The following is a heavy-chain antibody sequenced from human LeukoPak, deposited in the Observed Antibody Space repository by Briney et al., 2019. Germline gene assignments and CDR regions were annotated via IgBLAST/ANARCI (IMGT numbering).Heavy chain of an antibody. CDR1: GYTFTSYG. D-gene: IGHD2-15*01. CDR2: ISAYNGNT. CDR3: ARAVPLGYCSGGSCCSYFDY. J-gene: IGHJ4*02. V-gene: IGHV1-18*01. Sequence: ASVKVSCKASGYTFTSYGISWVRQAPGQGLEWMGWISAYNGNTNYAQKLQGRVTMTTDTSTSTAYMELMSLRSDDTAVYYCARAVPLGYCSGGSCCSYFDYWGQGTLVTVSS.